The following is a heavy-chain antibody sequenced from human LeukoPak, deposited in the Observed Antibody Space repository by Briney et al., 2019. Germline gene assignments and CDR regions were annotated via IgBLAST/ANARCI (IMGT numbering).Heavy chain of an antibody. V-gene: IGHV3-23*01. CDR3: AKESVTGYYYGMDV. J-gene: IGHJ6*02. CDR1: GFTFSSYA. Sequence: GGSLRLSCAASGFTFSSYAMSWVRQAPGKGLEWVSGISGSGGSTSYAYSVLGRFTISGDNSKNTLYLEMKILRAEDTAVYYCAKESVTGYYYGMDVWGQGTTVTVSS. CDR2: ISGSGGST. D-gene: IGHD2-21*02.